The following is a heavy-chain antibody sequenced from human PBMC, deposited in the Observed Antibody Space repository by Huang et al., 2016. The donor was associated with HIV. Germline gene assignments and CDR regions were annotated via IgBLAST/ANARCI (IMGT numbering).Heavy chain of an antibody. D-gene: IGHD4-4*01. V-gene: IGHV1-69*13. CDR1: GGHFSSYS. CDR3: ARGSLEYSVSSSLDY. J-gene: IGHJ4*02. CDR2: LMPVFDSP. Sequence: QVQLLQSGAEVKKPGSSVKVSCKASGGHFSSYSIAWVRKAPGQGLEGMASLMPVFDSPNYAQKLQGRVRVTADESTSTVYMELRDLRPDDTAVYFCARGSLEYSVSSSLDYWGQGTHVTVSS.